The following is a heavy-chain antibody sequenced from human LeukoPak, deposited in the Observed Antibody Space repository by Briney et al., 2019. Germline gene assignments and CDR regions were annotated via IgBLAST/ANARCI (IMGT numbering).Heavy chain of an antibody. Sequence: SETLSLTCTVSGGSIGSTRYYWGWIRQPPGKGLEWIGSIYYSGSTNYNPSLKSRVTISVDTSKNQFSLKLSSVTAADTAVYYCARAHWPAAPLDAFDIWGQGTMVTVSS. CDR3: ARAHWPAAPLDAFDI. D-gene: IGHD2-2*01. V-gene: IGHV4-39*07. J-gene: IGHJ3*02. CDR2: IYYSGST. CDR1: GGSIGSTRYY.